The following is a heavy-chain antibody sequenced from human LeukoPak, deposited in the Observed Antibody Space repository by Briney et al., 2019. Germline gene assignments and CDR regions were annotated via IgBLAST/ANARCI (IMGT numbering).Heavy chain of an antibody. CDR2: ISSSSSTI. J-gene: IGHJ4*02. CDR3: AKDRSRSYSSFDS. Sequence: GGSLRLSCAASGFTFSSYSMNWVRQAPGKGLEWVSYISSSSSTIYYADSVKGRFTISRDNSKNSLYLQTNSLRTEDTAFYYCAKDRSRSYSSFDSWGQGTLVTVSS. D-gene: IGHD6-19*01. CDR1: GFTFSSYS. V-gene: IGHV3-48*04.